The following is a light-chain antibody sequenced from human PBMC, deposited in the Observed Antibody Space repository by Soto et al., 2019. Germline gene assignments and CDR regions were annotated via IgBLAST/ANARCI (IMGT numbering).Light chain of an antibody. J-gene: IGKJ1*01. Sequence: DIQMTQSPSTLSAFVGDRVTITCRASQSISSWLAWYQQKPGKATKLLIYDASSLESRVPSRISGSGSGREFTLTISSLQPDDFATYYCQQYNSYTGTFGQGTKVEIK. V-gene: IGKV1-5*01. CDR1: QSISSW. CDR3: QQYNSYTGT. CDR2: DAS.